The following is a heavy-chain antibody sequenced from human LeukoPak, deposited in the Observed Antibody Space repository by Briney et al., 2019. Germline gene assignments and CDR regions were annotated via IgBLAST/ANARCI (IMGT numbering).Heavy chain of an antibody. D-gene: IGHD1-1*01. V-gene: IGHV1-69*05. CDR3: ARGPELERFDY. Sequence: SVRVSCKASVGTFSSYAISWVRQAPGEGLEWMGGIIPIFGTANYAQKFQGRVTITTDESTSTAYMELSSLRSEDTAVYYCARGPELERFDYWGQGTLVTVSS. CDR1: VGTFSSYA. CDR2: IIPIFGTA. J-gene: IGHJ4*02.